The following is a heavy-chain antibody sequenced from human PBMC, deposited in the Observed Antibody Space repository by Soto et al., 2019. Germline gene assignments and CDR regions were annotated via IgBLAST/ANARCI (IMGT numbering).Heavy chain of an antibody. CDR1: GFTFDDYA. CDR3: AKASYYYDSSGYLSPLDY. J-gene: IGHJ4*02. D-gene: IGHD3-22*01. CDR2: ISWTSGSI. V-gene: IGHV3-9*01. Sequence: PGGSLRLSCAASGFTFDDYAMHWVRQAPGKGLEWVSGISWTSGSIGYADSVKGRFTISRDNAKNSLYLQMNSLRAEDTALYYCAKASYYYDSSGYLSPLDYWGQGTLVTVSS.